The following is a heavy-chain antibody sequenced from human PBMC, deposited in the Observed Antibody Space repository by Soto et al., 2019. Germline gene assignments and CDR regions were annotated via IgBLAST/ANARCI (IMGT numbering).Heavy chain of an antibody. Sequence: SETLSLTCAVSGYSISSGYYWGWIRQPPGKGLEWIGSIYYSGSTYHNPSLKSRVTMSVETSKNQFSLKLSSVTAADTAVYYCARGNSGSYSPLDYWGKGTRVTV. CDR2: IYYSGST. CDR1: GYSISSGYY. D-gene: IGHD1-26*01. V-gene: IGHV4-38-2*01. CDR3: ARGNSGSYSPLDY. J-gene: IGHJ4*02.